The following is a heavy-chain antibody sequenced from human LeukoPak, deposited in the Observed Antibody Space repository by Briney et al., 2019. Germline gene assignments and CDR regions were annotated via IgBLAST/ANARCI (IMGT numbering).Heavy chain of an antibody. CDR3: ARSQGGYSYGKIDY. CDR1: GFTFSTHS. V-gene: IGHV3-69-1*02. CDR2: ITDTSHI. D-gene: IGHD5-18*01. J-gene: IGHJ4*02. Sequence: KSGGSLRLSCAASGFTFSTHSVNWVRQAPGKGLEWVSSITDTSHIYDAYSVKGRFTISRDNTKNSLYLQMNSLRAEDTALYFCARSQGGYSYGKIDYWGQGTLVTVSS.